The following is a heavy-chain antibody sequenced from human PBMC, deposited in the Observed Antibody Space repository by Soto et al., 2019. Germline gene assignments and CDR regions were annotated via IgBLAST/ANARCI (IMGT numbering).Heavy chain of an antibody. CDR2: IDPSDSYT. Sequence: GESLKISCKGSGYSFTSYWISWVRQMPGKGLEWMGRIDPSDSYTDYSPSFQGHVTISADKSVSTAYLQWSSLKASDTAMYHCARPRILFFFIMGFPGECTTFPDS. D-gene: IGHD3-3*02. J-gene: IGHJ5*01. V-gene: IGHV5-10-1*01. CDR3: ARPRILFFFIMGFPGECTTFPDS. CDR1: GYSFTSYW.